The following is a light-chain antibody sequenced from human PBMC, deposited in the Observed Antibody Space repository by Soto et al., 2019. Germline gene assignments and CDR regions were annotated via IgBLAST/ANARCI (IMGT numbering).Light chain of an antibody. J-gene: IGKJ3*01. Sequence: EIVMTQSPATLSVSPGERATLSCRASQSISDNLAWYQQKPGQAPRLLIHSASTRATAVPARFSGSGSGTEFTLTMSSLQSEDFAVYYCQQYNNWPLTFGPGTKVDVK. V-gene: IGKV3-15*01. CDR2: SAS. CDR3: QQYNNWPLT. CDR1: QSISDN.